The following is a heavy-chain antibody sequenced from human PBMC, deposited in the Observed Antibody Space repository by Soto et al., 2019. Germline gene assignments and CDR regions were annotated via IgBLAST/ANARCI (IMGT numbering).Heavy chain of an antibody. CDR2: IYYSGST. J-gene: IGHJ5*02. D-gene: IGHD6-13*01. V-gene: IGHV4-59*01. CDR3: ARDIAAAVYNNGFDP. Sequence: SETLSLTCTLSGGSISSYYWSWIRQPPGKGLEWIGYIYYSGSTNYNPSLKSRVAISVETSKNQFSLKLSSVTAADTAVYYWARDIAAAVYNNGFDPWGQGALVSFSA. CDR1: GGSISSYY.